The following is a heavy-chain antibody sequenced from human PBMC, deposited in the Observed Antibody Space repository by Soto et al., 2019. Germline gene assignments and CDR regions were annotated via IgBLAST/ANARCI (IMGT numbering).Heavy chain of an antibody. CDR2: IYWDDDQ. CDR1: GFSLSTSGVG. Sequence: QITLKESGPTLVKPTETLTLTCTFSGFSLSTSGVGVGWVRQPPGKSLEWLLFIYWDDDQRYSPSLRRRLTITKDTSKNQVVLTMTNMAPVDTATYLWAHRRIGGSQWNDGELDYWGQGTLVTVSS. V-gene: IGHV2-5*02. J-gene: IGHJ4*02. D-gene: IGHD1-1*01. CDR3: AHRRIGGSQWNDGELDY.